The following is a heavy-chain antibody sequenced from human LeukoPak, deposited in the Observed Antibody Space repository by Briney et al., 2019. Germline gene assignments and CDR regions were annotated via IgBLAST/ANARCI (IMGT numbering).Heavy chain of an antibody. CDR3: ARVRAAAGSLYYYYGMDV. J-gene: IGHJ6*02. V-gene: IGHV4-30-2*01. CDR1: GGSISSGGYS. D-gene: IGHD6-13*01. CDR2: IYYSGST. Sequence: PSETLSLTCAVSGGSISSGGYSWSWIRQPPGKGLEWIGYIYYSGSTYYNPSLKSRVTISVDRSKNQFSLRLTSVTAADTAVYYCARVRAAAGSLYYYYGMDVWGQGTTVTVSS.